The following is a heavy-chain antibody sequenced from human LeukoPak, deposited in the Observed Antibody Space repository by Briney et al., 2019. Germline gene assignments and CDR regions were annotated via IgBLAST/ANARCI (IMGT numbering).Heavy chain of an antibody. J-gene: IGHJ2*01. D-gene: IGHD5-24*01. CDR2: IYDSGSTNYGST. Sequence: ETLSLTCTVSGGSISSYYWSWIRQPPGKGLEWMGDIYDSGSTNYGSTNYNPSLKSRVTISVDTSKSQFSLKLSSVTAADTAVYYCTRDIRDGTQGADWYFDLWGRGTLVTVSS. CDR1: GGSISSYY. V-gene: IGHV4-59*01. CDR3: TRDIRDGTQGADWYFDL.